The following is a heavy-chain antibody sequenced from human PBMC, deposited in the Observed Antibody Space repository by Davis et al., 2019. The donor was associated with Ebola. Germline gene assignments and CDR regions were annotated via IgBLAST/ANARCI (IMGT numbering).Heavy chain of an antibody. V-gene: IGHV1-18*04. CDR3: AREGMHYAILTAYNGADY. D-gene: IGHD3-9*01. Sequence: AASVKVSCKASGYTFTSYGITWVRQAPGQGLEWMGWISPYNGNTNYAPKLQGRVTMTTDTSTSTAYMELRSLRSDDTAVYYCAREGMHYAILTAYNGADYWGQGTLVTVSS. CDR1: GYTFTSYG. J-gene: IGHJ4*02. CDR2: ISPYNGNT.